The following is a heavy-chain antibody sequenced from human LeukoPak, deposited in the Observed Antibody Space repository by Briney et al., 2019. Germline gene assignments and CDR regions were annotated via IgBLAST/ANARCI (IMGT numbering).Heavy chain of an antibody. J-gene: IGHJ6*03. CDR2: INNSGSN. Sequence: SETLSLTCAVYGGSFRGYYWSWVRQTPGKGVEGMGEINNSGSNNYNPSVKRRVNISVDTSKNQFSLKLASVTAADTAVYYCARTLLTIFGVVIGYMDVWGKGTTVTVSS. CDR1: GGSFRGYY. CDR3: ARTLLTIFGVVIGYMDV. D-gene: IGHD3-3*01. V-gene: IGHV4-34*01.